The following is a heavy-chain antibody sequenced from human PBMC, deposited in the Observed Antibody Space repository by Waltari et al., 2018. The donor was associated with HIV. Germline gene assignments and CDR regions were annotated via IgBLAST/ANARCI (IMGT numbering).Heavy chain of an antibody. D-gene: IGHD3-10*01. Sequence: EEQLVESGGGLVQPGRSLRLSCAASGFTFDKYAFHWVRQVPGKGLEWVSGISWNSGSILYAASVKGRFTISRDNAENSLYLQMNSLEAEDSALYYCARDRGSGNGWNYYGMDVWGQG. CDR1: GFTFDKYA. CDR3: ARDRGSGNGWNYYGMDV. V-gene: IGHV3-9*01. CDR2: ISWNSGSI. J-gene: IGHJ6*02.